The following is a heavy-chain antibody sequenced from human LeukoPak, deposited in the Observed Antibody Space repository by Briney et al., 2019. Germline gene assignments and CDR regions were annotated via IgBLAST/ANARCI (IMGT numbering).Heavy chain of an antibody. CDR3: AKDLGYGDHGYYFDY. CDR1: GFTFSSYA. J-gene: IGHJ4*02. Sequence: GGSLRLSCAASGFTFSSYAMSWVRQAPGKGLEWVSAISGSGGSTYYADSVKGRFTISRDNSKNTLYLQMNSLRAEDTAVYYCAKDLGYGDHGYYFDYWGQGTLVTVSS. D-gene: IGHD4-17*01. CDR2: ISGSGGST. V-gene: IGHV3-23*01.